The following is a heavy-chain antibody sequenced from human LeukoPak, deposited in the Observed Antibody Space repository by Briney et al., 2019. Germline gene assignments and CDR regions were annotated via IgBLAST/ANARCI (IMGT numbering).Heavy chain of an antibody. Sequence: SETLSLTCAVYGGSFSGYYWSWIRQPPGKGLEWIGEINHGGSTNHNPSLKSRVTISVDTSKNQFSLKLSSVTAADTAVYYCAILPNAAAAYPPRYFDLWGRGTLVTVSS. J-gene: IGHJ2*01. D-gene: IGHD6-13*01. V-gene: IGHV4-34*01. CDR1: GGSFSGYY. CDR2: INHGGST. CDR3: AILPNAAAAYPPRYFDL.